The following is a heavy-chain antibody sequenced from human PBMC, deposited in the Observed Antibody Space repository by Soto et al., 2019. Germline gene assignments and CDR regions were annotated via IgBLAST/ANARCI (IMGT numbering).Heavy chain of an antibody. CDR3: ARGRVVLLTALPIEYYFDY. CDR2: INPSGGST. J-gene: IGHJ4*02. CDR1: VYTYTSYY. D-gene: IGHD3-9*01. V-gene: IGHV1-46*01. Sequence: ASGKVSCKAAVYTYTSYYMHFVRQAPGQGLEWMGIINPSGGSTSYAQKFQGRVTMTRDTSTSTVYMELSSLRSEDTAVYYCARGRVVLLTALPIEYYFDYWGQGTLVTVSS.